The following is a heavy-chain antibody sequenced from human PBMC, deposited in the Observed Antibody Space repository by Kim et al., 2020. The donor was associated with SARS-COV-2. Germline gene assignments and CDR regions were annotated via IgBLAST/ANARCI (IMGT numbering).Heavy chain of an antibody. Sequence: GGSLRLSCAASGFTFSSYAMSWVRQAPGKGLEWVSAISGSGGSTYYADSVKGRFTISRDNSKNTLYLQMNSMRAEDTAVYYCAKDRPVVVVAAEFDYWGQGTLVTVSS. CDR3: AKDRPVVVVAAEFDY. D-gene: IGHD2-15*01. CDR1: GFTFSSYA. J-gene: IGHJ4*02. CDR2: ISGSGGST. V-gene: IGHV3-23*01.